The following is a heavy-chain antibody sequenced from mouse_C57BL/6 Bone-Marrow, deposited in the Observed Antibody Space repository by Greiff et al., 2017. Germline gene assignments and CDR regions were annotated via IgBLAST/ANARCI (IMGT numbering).Heavy chain of an antibody. D-gene: IGHD1-1*01. CDR3: TTRGYGSSYGAMDY. CDR1: GFNIKDDY. V-gene: IGHV14-4*01. CDR2: IDPENGDT. J-gene: IGHJ4*01. Sequence: VQLQQSGAELVRPGASVKLSCTASGFNIKDDYMHWVKQRPEQGLEWIGWIDPENGDTEYASKFQGKATMTADTSSNTAYLQLSRLTSEDTAVYYCTTRGYGSSYGAMDYWGQGTSVTVSA.